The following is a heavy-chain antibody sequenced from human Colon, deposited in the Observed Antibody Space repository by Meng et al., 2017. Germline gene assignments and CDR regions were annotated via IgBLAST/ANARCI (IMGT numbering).Heavy chain of an antibody. V-gene: IGHV4-4*02. CDR2: INHSGIT. Sequence: LQLQESGPGLVTHSVSLSLTCSVSGGSIISSNWWIWVRQSRAKGLEWIGEINHSGITNYQPSLKSRATISIDTSKQQFSLRLNSVTVADTAIYFCATGVGATTAWGQGTLVTVSS. CDR3: ATGVGATTA. D-gene: IGHD1-26*01. CDR1: GGSIISSNW. J-gene: IGHJ4*02.